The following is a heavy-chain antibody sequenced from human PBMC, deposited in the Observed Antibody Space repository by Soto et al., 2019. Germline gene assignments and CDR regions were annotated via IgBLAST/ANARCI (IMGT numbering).Heavy chain of an antibody. J-gene: IGHJ4*02. CDR2: ISVYNGNT. CDR1: GYTFTSYG. V-gene: IGHV1-18*01. D-gene: IGHD2-21*02. Sequence: QVQLVQSGAEVKKPGASVKVSCKASGYTFTSYGISWVRQAPGQGLEWMGWISVYNGNTNYAQKLQGRVTMTTDTSTSTGYMELRSLRSADTAVYYCARKARARYCGGDCYSDYWGQGTLVTVSS. CDR3: ARKARARYCGGDCYSDY.